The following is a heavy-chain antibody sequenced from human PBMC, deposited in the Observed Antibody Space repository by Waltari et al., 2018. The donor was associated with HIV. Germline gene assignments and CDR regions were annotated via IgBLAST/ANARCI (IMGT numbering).Heavy chain of an antibody. CDR3: AGSMVSGL. V-gene: IGHV4-38-2*02. Sequence: QVQLQESGPGLVKPSETLSLTCTVSGYSISSGYYWGWIRQPPGKGLEWIGSIYHSGSTYYNPSLKSRVTISVDTSKNQFSLKLSSVTAADTAVYYCAGSMVSGLWGQGTLVTVSS. CDR2: IYHSGST. J-gene: IGHJ4*02. CDR1: GYSISSGYY. D-gene: IGHD5-18*01.